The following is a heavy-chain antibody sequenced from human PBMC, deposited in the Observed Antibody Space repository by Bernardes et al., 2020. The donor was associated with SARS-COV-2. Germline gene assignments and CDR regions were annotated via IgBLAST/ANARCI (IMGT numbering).Heavy chain of an antibody. J-gene: IGHJ4*02. V-gene: IGHV4-34*01. Sequence: SETLSLTCAVYGGSFSGYYWSWIRQPPGKGLEWIGEINHSGSTNYNPSLKSRVTISVDTSKNQFSLKLSSVTAADTAVYYCARRRFLENQGLDYWGQGTLVTVSS. D-gene: IGHD3-3*01. CDR1: GGSFSGYY. CDR3: ARRRFLENQGLDY. CDR2: INHSGST.